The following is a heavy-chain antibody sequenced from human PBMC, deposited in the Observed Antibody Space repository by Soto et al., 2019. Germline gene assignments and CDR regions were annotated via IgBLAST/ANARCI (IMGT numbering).Heavy chain of an antibody. J-gene: IGHJ5*02. CDR2: ISAYKGNT. CDR1: GYTCNSYD. Sequence: QVQLVQSGAEVKKPGASVKVSCKASGYTCNSYDISWVRQAPGQGLEWLGRISAYKGNTKYAQKVHGRVTMTTDTSTSSAYMDRSILRSEDTAVYYCARKVNSGTFDPWGQGTAFPVSS. V-gene: IGHV1-18*01. CDR3: ARKVNSGTFDP. D-gene: IGHD3-10*01.